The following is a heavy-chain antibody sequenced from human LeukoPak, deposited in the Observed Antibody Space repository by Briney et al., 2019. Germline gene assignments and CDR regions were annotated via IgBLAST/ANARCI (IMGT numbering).Heavy chain of an antibody. CDR1: GFSFSDYL. Sequence: PGGSLSLSCAASGFSFSDYLMDWVRQTPGKGLEWVGRSRSKARSYSTEYAASVKGRFTISRDDSKNVLYLQMNSLKIEDAAVYYCGAGAGGSCPLEYWGQGTPVTVSS. D-gene: IGHD6-19*01. CDR2: SRSKARSYST. J-gene: IGHJ4*02. CDR3: GAGAGGSCPLEY. V-gene: IGHV3-72*01.